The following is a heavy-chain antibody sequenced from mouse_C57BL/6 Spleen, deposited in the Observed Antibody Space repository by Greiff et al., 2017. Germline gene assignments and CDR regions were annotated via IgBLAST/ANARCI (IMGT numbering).Heavy chain of an antibody. Sequence: QVQLQQPGAELVTPGASVKMSCKASGYTFTSYWITWVKQRPGQGLEWIGDMYPGSGSTNYNEKFKSKASLTVDTSSSTAYMQLSSLTSEDSAVYYCARSDYYGSSYWYFDVWGTGTTVTVSS. D-gene: IGHD1-1*01. CDR3: ARSDYYGSSYWYFDV. V-gene: IGHV1-55*01. CDR1: GYTFTSYW. CDR2: MYPGSGST. J-gene: IGHJ1*03.